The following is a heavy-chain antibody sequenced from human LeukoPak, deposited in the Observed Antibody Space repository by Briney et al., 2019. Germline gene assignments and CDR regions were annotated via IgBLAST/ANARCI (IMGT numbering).Heavy chain of an antibody. D-gene: IGHD2-21*02. J-gene: IGHJ4*02. CDR1: GGTFSSYA. Sequence: ASVKVSCKASGGTFSSYAISWVRQAPGQGLKWMGRIIPILGIANYAQKFQGRVTITADKSTSTAYMELSSLRSEDTAVYYCARDRYCGGDCYKLEDDYWGQGTLVTVSS. CDR2: IIPILGIA. CDR3: ARDRYCGGDCYKLEDDY. V-gene: IGHV1-69*04.